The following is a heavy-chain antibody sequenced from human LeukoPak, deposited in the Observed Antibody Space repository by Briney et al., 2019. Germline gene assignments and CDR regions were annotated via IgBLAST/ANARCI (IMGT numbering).Heavy chain of an antibody. Sequence: ASVKVSCKASGYTFTNYYMHWVRQAPGQGLEWMGIINPSGGSTSYAQKFQGRVTMTSDTSTSTVYMELSSLRSEDTAVYFCARVDAEGSGVKYFDYWGQGTLVTVSS. CDR1: GYTFTNYY. CDR2: INPSGGST. D-gene: IGHD3-10*01. CDR3: ARVDAEGSGVKYFDY. V-gene: IGHV1-46*01. J-gene: IGHJ4*02.